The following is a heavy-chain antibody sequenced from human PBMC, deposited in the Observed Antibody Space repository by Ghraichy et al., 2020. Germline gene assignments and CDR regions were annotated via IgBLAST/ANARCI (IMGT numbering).Heavy chain of an antibody. V-gene: IGHV4-61*02. J-gene: IGHJ4*02. D-gene: IGHD1-26*01. CDR3: ARDRGLSGSYPYYFDY. CDR1: GGSISSGSYY. Sequence: SQTLSLTCTVSGGSISSGSYYWSWIRQPAGKGLEWIGRIYTSGSTNYNPSLKSRVTIAVDTSKHQFSLKLSSVTAADTAVYYCARDRGLSGSYPYYFDYWGQGTLVTVSS. CDR2: IYTSGST.